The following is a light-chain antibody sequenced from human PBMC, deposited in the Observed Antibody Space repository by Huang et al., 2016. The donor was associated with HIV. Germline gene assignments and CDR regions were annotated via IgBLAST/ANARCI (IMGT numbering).Light chain of an antibody. J-gene: IGKJ1*01. CDR1: QSVGSY. V-gene: IGKV3-11*01. CDR2: AAS. CDR3: QQRSNRTPTT. Sequence: EIILTQSPATLSLSPGERATLSCRASQSVGSYLAWYQQKPGQAPRLLTYAASNRATGIPARFSGGGSGTDFTLTIRGLEPDDFAVYFCQQRSNRTPTTFGQGTKVE.